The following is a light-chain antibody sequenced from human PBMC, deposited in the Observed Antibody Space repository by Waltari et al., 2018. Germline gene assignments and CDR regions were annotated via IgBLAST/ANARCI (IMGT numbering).Light chain of an antibody. J-gene: IGLJ3*02. CDR2: TNN. V-gene: IGLV1-44*01. Sequence: QTALTQPPSTSGTPGQRVTISCSGSSSNIGSNTVNLYQQLPGTAPKLLIYTNNQRPSGVPDRFSASKSGTSASLAISGLQSEDEAHYYCASWDDSLSVVLFGGGTKLTVL. CDR1: SSNIGSNT. CDR3: ASWDDSLSVVL.